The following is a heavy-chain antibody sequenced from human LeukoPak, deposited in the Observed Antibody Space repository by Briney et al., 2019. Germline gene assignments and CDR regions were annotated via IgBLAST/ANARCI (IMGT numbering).Heavy chain of an antibody. CDR3: ARVGVLGAARYAFDI. J-gene: IGHJ3*02. V-gene: IGHV1-8*03. D-gene: IGHD6-6*01. CDR2: MNPNSGNT. Sequence: MNPNSGNTGYAQKFQGRVTITRNTSISTAYMELSSLRSEDTAVYYCARVGVLGAARYAFDIWGQGTMVTVSS.